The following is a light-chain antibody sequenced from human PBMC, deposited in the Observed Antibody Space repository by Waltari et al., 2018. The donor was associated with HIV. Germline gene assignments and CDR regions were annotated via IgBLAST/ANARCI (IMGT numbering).Light chain of an antibody. CDR1: SGSVSPRYY. J-gene: IGLJ3*02. V-gene: IGLV8-61*01. Sequence: QTVVTQVPSFSVSPGGPVTLTCRLSSGSVSPRYYPNWYQQTPGQAPRTLIYSTNTRSSGVPDRFSGSILGNKAALTITGAQADDESDYYCVLFMGNGIWVFGGGTKLTVL. CDR2: STN. CDR3: VLFMGNGIWV.